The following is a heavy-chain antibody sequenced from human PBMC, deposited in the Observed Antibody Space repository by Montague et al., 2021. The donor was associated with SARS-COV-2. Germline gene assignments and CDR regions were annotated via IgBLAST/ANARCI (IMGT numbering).Heavy chain of an antibody. CDR1: GGSFIDYY. CDR2: INHSGST. V-gene: IGHV4-34*01. J-gene: IGHJ4*02. Sequence: SETLSLTCAVYGGSFIDYYWGWIRQPPGKGLEWIGEINHSGSTNYNPSLKSRVTISVDTSKKQFSLRLNSVTAADTAVYYCARGGGYSYGALDYWGQGTLVTVSS. D-gene: IGHD5-18*01. CDR3: ARGGGYSYGALDY.